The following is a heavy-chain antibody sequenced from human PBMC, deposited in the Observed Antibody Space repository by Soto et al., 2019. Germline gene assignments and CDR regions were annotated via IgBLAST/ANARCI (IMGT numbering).Heavy chain of an antibody. D-gene: IGHD1-26*01. CDR1: GFPFSSYA. Sequence: GGSLRLSCAASGFPFSSYAMHWVRQAPGKGLEWVAVISYDGSNKYYADSVKGRFTISRDNSKNTLYLQMNSLRAEDTAVYYCAREAYGWELLNWFDPWGQGTLVTVSS. CDR3: AREAYGWELLNWFDP. J-gene: IGHJ5*02. V-gene: IGHV3-30-3*01. CDR2: ISYDGSNK.